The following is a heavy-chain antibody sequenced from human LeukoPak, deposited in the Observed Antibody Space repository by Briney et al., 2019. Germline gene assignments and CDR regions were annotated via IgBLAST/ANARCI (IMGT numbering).Heavy chain of an antibody. J-gene: IGHJ5*02. CDR1: GGSISSSNYY. CDR2: IYYSGST. V-gene: IGHV4-39*07. D-gene: IGHD3-10*01. CDR3: ARGGYYGSGNDFRFDP. Sequence: PSETLSLTCTVPGGSISSSNYYWGWIRQPPGKGLEWIGSIYYSGSTYYSPSLKSRVTISVDTSKNQFSLKLSSVTAADTAVYYCARGGYYGSGNDFRFDPWGQGTLVTVSS.